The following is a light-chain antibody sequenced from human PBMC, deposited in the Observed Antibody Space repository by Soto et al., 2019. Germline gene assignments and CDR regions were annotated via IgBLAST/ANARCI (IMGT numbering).Light chain of an antibody. J-gene: IGKJ4*01. CDR3: QQRSNWPPLT. V-gene: IGKV1-6*01. Sequence: AIQVTQSPSSLSASVGDRVTITCRTSQGIRSALGWYQQKPGKVPKLLIYAASTLQSGVPSRFSGSGSGTDFTLTISSLEPEDFAVYYCQQRSNWPPLTFGGGTKVDIK. CDR2: AAS. CDR1: QGIRSA.